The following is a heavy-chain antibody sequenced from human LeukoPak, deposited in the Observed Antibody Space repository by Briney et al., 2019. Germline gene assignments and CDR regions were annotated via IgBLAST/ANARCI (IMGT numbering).Heavy chain of an antibody. V-gene: IGHV3-23*01. J-gene: IGHJ5*02. CDR1: GFTFSSYA. CDR3: AKDALYCGGDCSINWFDP. CDR2: ISGSGGST. D-gene: IGHD2-21*01. Sequence: GGSLRLSCAASGFTFSSYAMSWVRQAPGKGLEWVSAISGSGGSTYYADSVKGRSTISRDNSKNTLYLQMNSLRAEDTAVYYCAKDALYCGGDCSINWFDPWGQGTLVTVSS.